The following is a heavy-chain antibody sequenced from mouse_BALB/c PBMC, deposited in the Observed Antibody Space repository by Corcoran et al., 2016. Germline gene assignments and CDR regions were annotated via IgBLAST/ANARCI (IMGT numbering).Heavy chain of an antibody. Sequence: QIQLVQSGPELKKPGETVKISCKASGYTFTNYGMNWVKQAPGNGLKWMGWINTYTGEPTYADDFKGRFAFSLETSASTAYLQINNLKNEDMATYFCARLLRYYFDYWGQGTTLTVSS. D-gene: IGHD1-1*01. J-gene: IGHJ2*01. CDR3: ARLLRYYFDY. V-gene: IGHV9-1*02. CDR1: GYTFTNYG. CDR2: INTYTGEP.